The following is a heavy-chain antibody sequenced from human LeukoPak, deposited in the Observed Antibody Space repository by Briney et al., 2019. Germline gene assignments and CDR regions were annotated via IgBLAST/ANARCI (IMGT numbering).Heavy chain of an antibody. D-gene: IGHD6-13*01. V-gene: IGHV3-23*01. J-gene: IGHJ4*02. CDR3: ARDAGGSTWGSTAH. CDR1: GFTFSSYA. CDR2: ISGSGGST. Sequence: PGGSLRLSCAASGFTFSSYAMSWVRQAPGKGLEWVSAISGSGGSTYYADSVKGRFTISRDNSKNTLYLQMNSLRAEDTAVYYCARDAGGSTWGSTAHWGQGTLVTVS.